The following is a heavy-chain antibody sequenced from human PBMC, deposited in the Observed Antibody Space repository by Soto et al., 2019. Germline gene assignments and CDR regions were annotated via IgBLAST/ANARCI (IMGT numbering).Heavy chain of an antibody. J-gene: IGHJ4*02. Sequence: QVQLVESGGGVVQPGRSLRRSCAASGFTFSSYAMHWVRQAPGKGLEWVAVISYDGSNKYYADSVKGRFTISRDNSKNTLSLQMNSLRAEDTAVYYCARHLVVPRGVITYPSGDYFDYWGQGTLVTVSS. CDR2: ISYDGSNK. D-gene: IGHD3-10*01. CDR3: ARHLVVPRGVITYPSGDYFDY. V-gene: IGHV3-30-3*01. CDR1: GFTFSSYA.